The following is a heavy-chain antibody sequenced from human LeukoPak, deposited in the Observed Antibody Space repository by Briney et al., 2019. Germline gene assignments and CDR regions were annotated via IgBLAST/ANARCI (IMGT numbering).Heavy chain of an antibody. V-gene: IGHV3-23*01. CDR1: GFTFSSYA. J-gene: IGHJ4*02. Sequence: PGGSLRLSCAASGFTFSSYAMSWVRQAPGKGLEWVSAISGSGGSTYYADSVKGRFTISRDNSKNTLYLQMNSLRAEDTAVYYCAKGNYHGSGSYYTFDYWGQGTLVTVSS. CDR2: ISGSGGST. CDR3: AKGNYHGSGSYYTFDY. D-gene: IGHD3-10*01.